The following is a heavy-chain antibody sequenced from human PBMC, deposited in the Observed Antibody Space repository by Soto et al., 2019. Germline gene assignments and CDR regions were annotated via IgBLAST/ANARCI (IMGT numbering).Heavy chain of an antibody. D-gene: IGHD6-6*01. Sequence: QVQLHQWGAGLLKPSETLSLACSIYSGSFSGYYWRWIRQPPGKGLEWIGEISQSGNTNYSPSLKCRVSISIDTSKKQFSLNLASVSAADTAVYYCARAPKVSGSSQTRPDFWGQGTLVTVSS. V-gene: IGHV4-34*01. CDR3: ARAPKVSGSSQTRPDF. CDR2: ISQSGNT. CDR1: SGSFSGYY. J-gene: IGHJ4*02.